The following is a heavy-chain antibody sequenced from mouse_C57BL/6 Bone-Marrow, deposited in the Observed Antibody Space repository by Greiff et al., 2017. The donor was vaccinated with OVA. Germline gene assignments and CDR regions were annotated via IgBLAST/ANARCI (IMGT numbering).Heavy chain of an antibody. Sequence: QVQLQQPGAELVKPGASVKLSCKASGYTFTSYWMHWVKQRPGQGLEWIGMIHPNSGSTNYNEKFKSKATLTVDKSSSTAYMQLSSLTSEDSAVYYCAREDYYGGFADWGQGTLVTVSA. V-gene: IGHV1-64*01. J-gene: IGHJ3*01. CDR3: AREDYYGGFAD. CDR2: IHPNSGST. CDR1: GYTFTSYW. D-gene: IGHD1-1*01.